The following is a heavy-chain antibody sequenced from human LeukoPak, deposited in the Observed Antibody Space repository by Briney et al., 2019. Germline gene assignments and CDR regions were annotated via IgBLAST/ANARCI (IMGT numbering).Heavy chain of an antibody. CDR1: GFTFSSYA. Sequence: GGSLRLSCAASGFTFSSYAMSWVRQAPGKGLECVSAISGSGGTTYYADSVKGRFTISRDNSKNTLYLQMNSLRAEDTAVYYCHCRAGNQGSWGQGTLVTVSS. D-gene: IGHD1-14*01. CDR3: HCRAGNQGS. J-gene: IGHJ5*02. V-gene: IGHV3-23*01. CDR2: ISGSGGTT.